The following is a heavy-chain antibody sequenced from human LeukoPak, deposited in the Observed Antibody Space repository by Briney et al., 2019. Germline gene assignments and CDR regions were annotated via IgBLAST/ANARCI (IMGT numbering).Heavy chain of an antibody. V-gene: IGHV4-59*05. Sequence: GSLRLSCAASGFTFSSYAMSRVRQAPGKGLEWIGSIYYSGSTYYNPSLKSRVTISVDTSKKQFSLKLSSVTAADTALYYCATATSVPPNGGSYYYYDYMDVWGKGTTVTISS. CDR3: ATATSVPPNGGSYYYYDYMDV. CDR1: GFTFSSYA. D-gene: IGHD6-25*01. J-gene: IGHJ6*03. CDR2: IYYSGST.